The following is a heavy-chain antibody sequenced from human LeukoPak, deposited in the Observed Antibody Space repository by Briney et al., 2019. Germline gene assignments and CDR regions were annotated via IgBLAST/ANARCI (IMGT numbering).Heavy chain of an antibody. V-gene: IGHV3-7*03. CDR1: GFTFSSYW. CDR3: ARVRGLAVAHYYFDY. CDR2: IKQDGSEK. Sequence: GGSLRLSCAAPGFTFSSYWMSWVRQAPGKGLEWVANIKQDGSEKYYVDSVKGRFTISRDNAKNSLYLQMNSLRAEDTAVYYCARVRGLAVAHYYFDYWGQGTLVTVSS. D-gene: IGHD6-19*01. J-gene: IGHJ4*02.